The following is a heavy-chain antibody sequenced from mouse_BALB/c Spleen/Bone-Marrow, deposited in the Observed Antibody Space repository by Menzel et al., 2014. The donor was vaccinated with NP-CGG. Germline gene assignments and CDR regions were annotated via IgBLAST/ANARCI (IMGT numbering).Heavy chain of an antibody. CDR3: ARDYYGSSDY. V-gene: IGHV5-6-3*01. CDR1: GFTFSSYG. Sequence: EVHLVESGGGLVQPGGSLKLSCAASGFTFSSYGMSWVRQTPDKRLELVATINGNGGSTYYPDSVKGQFTISRDNAKNTLYLQMSSLKSEDTAMYYCARDYYGSSDYWGQGTTLTVSS. J-gene: IGHJ2*01. D-gene: IGHD1-1*01. CDR2: INGNGGST.